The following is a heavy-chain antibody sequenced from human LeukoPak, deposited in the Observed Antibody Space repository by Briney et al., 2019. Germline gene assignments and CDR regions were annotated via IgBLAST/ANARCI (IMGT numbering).Heavy chain of an antibody. CDR3: ARSNPNRNALDL. V-gene: IGHV3-7*01. CDR2: IKKDGSEE. J-gene: IGHJ3*01. Sequence: PGGSLRLSCAASGFTLNSYLMSWVRQAPGRGLEWVANIKKDGSEENYVDSVKGRFTVSRDNAKNSLYLQMNSLRGEDTAVYYCARSNPNRNALDLWGQGTMVTISS. CDR1: GFTLNSYL. D-gene: IGHD1-14*01.